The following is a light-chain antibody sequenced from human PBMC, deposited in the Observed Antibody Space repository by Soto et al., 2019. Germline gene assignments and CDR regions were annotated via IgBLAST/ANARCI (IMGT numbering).Light chain of an antibody. Sequence: QSALTQSASVSGSPGQSITISCTGTSSDVGGYNYVSWYQQHPGKAPKLMIYEVSNRPSGVSNRFSGSKSGNTASLTISGLQAEDEADYYCSSYTSSSTLENVFGTGTKVTVL. J-gene: IGLJ1*01. V-gene: IGLV2-14*01. CDR1: SSDVGGYNY. CDR3: SSYTSSSTLENV. CDR2: EVS.